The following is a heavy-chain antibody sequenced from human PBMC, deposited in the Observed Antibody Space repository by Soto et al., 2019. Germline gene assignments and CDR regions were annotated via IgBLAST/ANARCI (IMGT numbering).Heavy chain of an antibody. J-gene: IGHJ3*02. CDR1: GFTFGSYW. CDR3: AKFGSGSYGAYALDI. CDR2: INQGGREK. D-gene: IGHD3-10*01. V-gene: IGHV3-7*01. Sequence: SLRLSCAASGFTFGSYWMSWVRQAPGKGLEWVANINQGGREKNYVDSVKGRFSISRDDAERSHHLQMNSLRVEDMAVYYCAKFGSGSYGAYALDIWGQGTMVTVSS.